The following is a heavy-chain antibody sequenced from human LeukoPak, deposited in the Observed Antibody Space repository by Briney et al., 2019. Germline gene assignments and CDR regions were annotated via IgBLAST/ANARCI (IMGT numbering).Heavy chain of an antibody. J-gene: IGHJ4*02. CDR2: INPNSGGT. CDR3: ARHRSSGRDFDY. D-gene: IGHD6-19*01. V-gene: IGHV1-2*02. Sequence: GASVKVSCKASGYTFTDYYIHWVRPAPGQGLEWMGWINPNSGGTNYAQKFQGRVTMTRDTSISAAYMDLSSLRSDDTAVYYCARHRSSGRDFDYWGQGSLVTVSS. CDR1: GYTFTDYY.